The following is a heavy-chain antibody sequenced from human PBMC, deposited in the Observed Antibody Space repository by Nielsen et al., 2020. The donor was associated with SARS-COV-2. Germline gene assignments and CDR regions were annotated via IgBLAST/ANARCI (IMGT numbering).Heavy chain of an antibody. J-gene: IGHJ4*02. D-gene: IGHD6-19*01. V-gene: IGHV1-46*01. CDR1: GYTFTSYY. CDR2: INPSGGST. Sequence: ASVKVSCKASGYTFTSYYMHWARQAPGQGLEWMGIINPSGGSTSYAQKFQGKVTMTRDTSTGTVYMELSSLRSEDTAVYYCARGGWLVQSPGDYWGQGTLVTVSS. CDR3: ARGGWLVQSPGDY.